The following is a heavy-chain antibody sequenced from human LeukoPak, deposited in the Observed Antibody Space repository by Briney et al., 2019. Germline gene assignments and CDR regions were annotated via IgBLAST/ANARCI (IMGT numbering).Heavy chain of an antibody. V-gene: IGHV1-8*01. CDR1: GYTFTSYD. CDR2: MNPNSGNT. Sequence: ASVKVSCKASGYTFTSYDINWVRQATGQGLEWMGWMNPNSGNTGYAQKFQGRVTMTRNTSISTAYMELSSLRSEDTAVYYCARSVDTAMGAYYYYGMDVWGQGTTVTVSS. J-gene: IGHJ6*02. D-gene: IGHD5-18*01. CDR3: ARSVDTAMGAYYYYGMDV.